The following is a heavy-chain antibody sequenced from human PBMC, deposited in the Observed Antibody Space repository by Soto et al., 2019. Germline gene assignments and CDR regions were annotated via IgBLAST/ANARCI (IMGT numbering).Heavy chain of an antibody. CDR2: ISDYNGNT. Sequence: QVQLVQSGAEVKKPGASVKVSCKASGYTFTSYGISWVRQASGQGLEWMGWISDYNGNTKYAQKLQGRVTMTTDTSTSTAYMELRSLRSDDTAVYYCARDEAHKWNDGGWFDPWGQGTLVTVSS. CDR3: ARDEAHKWNDGGWFDP. CDR1: GYTFTSYG. J-gene: IGHJ5*02. V-gene: IGHV1-18*01. D-gene: IGHD1-1*01.